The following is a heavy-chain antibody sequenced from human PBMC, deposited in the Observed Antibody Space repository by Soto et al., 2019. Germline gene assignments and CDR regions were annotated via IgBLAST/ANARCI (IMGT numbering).Heavy chain of an antibody. J-gene: IGHJ4*02. D-gene: IGHD3-10*01. CDR1: GGSINSDRYY. V-gene: IGHV4-31*03. Sequence: PSETLSLTCTVSGGSINSDRYYWSWIRQHPGKHLEWIGYIYYSGSTYYNPSLKSRITISVDTSMSHFSLKLTSVTAADTAIYYCARTDYGSGLPDYWGQGTLVTVSS. CDR2: IYYSGST. CDR3: ARTDYGSGLPDY.